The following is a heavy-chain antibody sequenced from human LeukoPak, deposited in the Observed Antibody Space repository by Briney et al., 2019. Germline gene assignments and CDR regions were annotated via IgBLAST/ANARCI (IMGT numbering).Heavy chain of an antibody. CDR2: ISGNAYST. CDR1: GFTFSSYA. D-gene: IGHD2/OR15-2a*01. CDR3: AKGPLLWD. V-gene: IGHV3-23*01. Sequence: GGSLRLSCAASGFTFSSYAMHWVRQAPGKGLEWVSVISGNAYSTDYADSVKGRFTISRDNSKNTLYLQMNSLRAEDTAVYYCAKGPLLWDWGQGTLVTVSS. J-gene: IGHJ4*02.